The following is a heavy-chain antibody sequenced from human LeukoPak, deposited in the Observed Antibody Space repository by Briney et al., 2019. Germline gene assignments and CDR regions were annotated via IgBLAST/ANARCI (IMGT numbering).Heavy chain of an antibody. D-gene: IGHD5-18*01. V-gene: IGHV1-8*01. CDR2: MNPNSGNT. Sequence: SVKVSCKASGYTFTSYDINWVRQATGQGLEWMGWMNPNSGNTGYAQKFQGRVTMTRNTSISTAYMELSRLRSDDTAVYYCARDRSPAPGRSYGRGHFDYWGQGTLVTVSS. J-gene: IGHJ4*02. CDR3: ARDRSPAPGRSYGRGHFDY. CDR1: GYTFTSYD.